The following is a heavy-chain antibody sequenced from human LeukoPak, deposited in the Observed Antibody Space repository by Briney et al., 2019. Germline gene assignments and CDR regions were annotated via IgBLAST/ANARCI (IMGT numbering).Heavy chain of an antibody. V-gene: IGHV4-30-2*01. Sequence: PSQTLSLTCAVSGGSISSGGYYWSWIRQPPGKGLEWIGEINHSGSTNYSPSLKSRVTISVDTSKNQFSLKLSSVTAADTAVYYCARGLGSSSSVGDVGLNWFDPWGQGTLVTVSS. D-gene: IGHD6-6*01. CDR3: ARGLGSSSSVGDVGLNWFDP. CDR1: GGSISSGGYY. CDR2: INHSGST. J-gene: IGHJ5*02.